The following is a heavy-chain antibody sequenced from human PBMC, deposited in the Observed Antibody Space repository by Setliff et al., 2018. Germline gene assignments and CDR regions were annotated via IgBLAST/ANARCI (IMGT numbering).Heavy chain of an antibody. J-gene: IGHJ4*02. CDR1: GFTFSSYA. CDR3: ATNGGYCSSTSWYYFDY. Sequence: PGGSLRLSCAASGFTFSSYAMSWVRQAPGKGLEWVSAISGSGGSTYYADSVKGRFTISRDNSKNTLYLQMNSLRAEDTAVYYCATNGGYCSSTSWYYFDYWGQGTLVTVSS. D-gene: IGHD2-2*01. V-gene: IGHV3-23*01. CDR2: ISGSGGST.